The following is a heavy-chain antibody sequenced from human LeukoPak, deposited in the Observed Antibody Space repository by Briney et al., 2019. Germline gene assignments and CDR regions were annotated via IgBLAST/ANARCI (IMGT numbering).Heavy chain of an antibody. V-gene: IGHV3-21*01. CDR1: GFTFSSYS. D-gene: IGHD1-20*01. J-gene: IGHJ4*02. Sequence: GVSLRLSCAASGFTFSSYSMNWVRQAPGKGLEWVSSISSSSSYIFYADSVKGRFTISRDNAKNSLYLQMNSLRAEDTAVYYCARGGRWITGMADYWGQGTLVTVSS. CDR2: ISSSSSYI. CDR3: ARGGRWITGMADY.